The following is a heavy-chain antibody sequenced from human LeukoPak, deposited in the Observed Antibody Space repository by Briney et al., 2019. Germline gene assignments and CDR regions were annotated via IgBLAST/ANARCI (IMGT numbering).Heavy chain of an antibody. CDR3: AKDLPNPLKVLDWFDP. J-gene: IGHJ5*02. CDR2: ISGSGGST. V-gene: IGHV3-23*01. D-gene: IGHD1-14*01. Sequence: AGGSLRLSCAASGFTFSSYAMSWVRQAPGKGLEWVSAISGSGGSTYYADSVKGRFTISRDNSKNTLYLQMNSLRAEDTAVYYCAKDLPNPLKVLDWFDPWGQGTLVTVSS. CDR1: GFTFSSYA.